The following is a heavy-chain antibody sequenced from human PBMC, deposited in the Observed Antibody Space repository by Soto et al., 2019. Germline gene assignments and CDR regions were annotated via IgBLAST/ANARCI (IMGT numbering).Heavy chain of an antibody. V-gene: IGHV3-9*01. CDR2: ISWNSGTI. D-gene: IGHD2-21*02. J-gene: IGHJ6*02. CDR1: GFSFDDYA. Sequence: EVQVVESGGGLVQPGRSLRLSCAASGFSFDDYAMHWVRQAPGKGLEWVSGISWNSGTIGYADSVKGRFTISRDNAKNSLYLQMISLRAEDTALYYCAKSTAGTANGMGVWGQGTTVTVSS. CDR3: AKSTAGTANGMGV.